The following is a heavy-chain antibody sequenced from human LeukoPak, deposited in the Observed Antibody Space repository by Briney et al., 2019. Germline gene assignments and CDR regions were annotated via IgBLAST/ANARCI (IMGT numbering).Heavy chain of an antibody. CDR2: IHPSTGNP. D-gene: IGHD3-16*02. Sequence: ASVKVSCKASGYSFTNYAMNWVRQAPGQGLEWMGWIHPSTGNPTYAQGFTGRFDFSLDTSVSTTYLQISSLKAEDTAVYFCARAFQSLGGLSLPDYWGQGTLVTVSS. V-gene: IGHV7-4-1*02. CDR3: ARAFQSLGGLSLPDY. J-gene: IGHJ4*02. CDR1: GYSFTNYA.